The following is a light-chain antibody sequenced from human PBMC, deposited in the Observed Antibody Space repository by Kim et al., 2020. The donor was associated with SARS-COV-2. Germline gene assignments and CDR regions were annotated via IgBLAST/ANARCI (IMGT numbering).Light chain of an antibody. CDR1: QSVLYSSNNKNY. V-gene: IGKV4-1*01. CDR2: WAS. CDR3: QQYYRTPWT. J-gene: IGKJ1*01. Sequence: DIVMTQSPDSLAVSLGERATINCKSSQSVLYSSNNKNYLAWYQQKPGQPPKLLIYWASTRESGVPDRFGGSGSGTDFTLTISSLQAEDVAVYYCQQYYRTPWTFGQGTKVDIK.